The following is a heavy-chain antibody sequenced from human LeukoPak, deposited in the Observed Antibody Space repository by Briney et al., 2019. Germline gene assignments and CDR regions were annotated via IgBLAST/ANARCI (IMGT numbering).Heavy chain of an antibody. J-gene: IGHJ6*03. D-gene: IGHD3-3*01. Sequence: GGSLKISCKASGSPFTNYWIGWVRQMPGKGLEWMGIIYPDDSDTKYSPSFQGQVTISVDESISTAYLQWSSLKASDTAIYYCARHEVGGDSSSGYEYYYYMDVWGKGTAVTVSS. CDR1: GSPFTNYW. CDR2: IYPDDSDT. V-gene: IGHV5-51*01. CDR3: ARHEVGGDSSSGYEYYYYMDV.